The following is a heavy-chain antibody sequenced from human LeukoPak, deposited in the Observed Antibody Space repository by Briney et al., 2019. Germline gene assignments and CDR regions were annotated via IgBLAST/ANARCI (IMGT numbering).Heavy chain of an antibody. J-gene: IGHJ4*02. Sequence: GGSLRLSCAASGFTFSSYGMHWVRQAPGKGLEWVAFIRYDGSNKYYADSVKGRSTISRDNPKNTLYLQMNSLRAEDTAVYYCAKDKGHTVATIMGVGDYWGQGTLVTVSS. V-gene: IGHV3-30*02. CDR1: GFTFSSYG. CDR3: AKDKGHTVATIMGVGDY. CDR2: IRYDGSNK. D-gene: IGHD5-12*01.